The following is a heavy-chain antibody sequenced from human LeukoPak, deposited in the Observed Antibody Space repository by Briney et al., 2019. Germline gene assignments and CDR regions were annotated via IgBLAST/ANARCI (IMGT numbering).Heavy chain of an antibody. CDR2: ISSGGSYI. J-gene: IGHJ4*02. CDR3: ARVQRGIAVALDY. D-gene: IGHD6-19*01. V-gene: IGHV3-21*01. Sequence: GGSLRLSCAASGFTFSSYGMSWVRQAPGKGLEWVSSISSGGSYIYYADSVKGRFTISRDNTKNSLYLQMNSLRAEDTAVYYCARVQRGIAVALDYWGQGTLATVSS. CDR1: GFTFSSYG.